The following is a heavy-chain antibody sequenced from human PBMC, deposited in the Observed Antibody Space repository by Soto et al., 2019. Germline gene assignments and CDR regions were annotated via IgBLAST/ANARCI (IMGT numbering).Heavy chain of an antibody. D-gene: IGHD5-12*01. CDR2: IYSGGST. CDR1: GFTVSSNY. V-gene: IGHV3-66*01. J-gene: IGHJ3*02. Sequence: GGSLRLSCAASGFTVSSNYMSWVRQAPGKGLEWVSVIYSGGSTYYADSVKGRFTISRDNSKNTLYLQMNSLRAEDTAVYYCARARVATDDAFDIWGQGTMVTV. CDR3: ARARVATDDAFDI.